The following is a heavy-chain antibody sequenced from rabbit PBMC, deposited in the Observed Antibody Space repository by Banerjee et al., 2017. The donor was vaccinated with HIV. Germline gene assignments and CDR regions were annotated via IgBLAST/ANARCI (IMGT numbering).Heavy chain of an antibody. CDR3: ARSGSGDYRRVNL. Sequence: QEQLEESGGGLVKPEGSLTLTCKASGFSFSNGYVMCWVRQAPGKGLELIACIYTGTSGSTYYANWAKGRFTISKASSTTVTLQMTSLTAADTATYFCARSGSGDYRRVNLWGPGTLVTVS. V-gene: IGHV1S45*01. CDR2: IYTGTSGST. D-gene: IGHD1-1*01. J-gene: IGHJ4*01. CDR1: GFSFSNGYV.